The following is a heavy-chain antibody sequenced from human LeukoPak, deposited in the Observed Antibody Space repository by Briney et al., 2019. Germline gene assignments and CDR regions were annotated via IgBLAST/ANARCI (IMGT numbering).Heavy chain of an antibody. CDR1: GGTFSSYA. J-gene: IGHJ5*02. Sequence: ASVKVSCKASGGTFSSYAISWVRQAPGQGLEWMGGIIPIFGTANYAQKFQGRVTITTDEYTSTAYMELSSLRSEDRAVYYCSRDKRDSSSRYHWFDPWGQGTLVTVSS. CDR3: SRDKRDSSSRYHWFDP. V-gene: IGHV1-69*05. CDR2: IIPIFGTA. D-gene: IGHD6-13*01.